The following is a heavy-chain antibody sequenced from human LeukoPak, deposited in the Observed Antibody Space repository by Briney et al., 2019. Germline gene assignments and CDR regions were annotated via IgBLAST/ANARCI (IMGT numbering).Heavy chain of an antibody. CDR2: IKQDGSEK. CDR1: GFTFSSYW. D-gene: IGHD2-2*02. CDR3: ASLGTLYCSSTSCYTSPFDY. V-gene: IGHV3-7*01. Sequence: GGSLRLSCAASGFTFSSYWMSWVRQAPGKGLEWVANIKQDGSEKYYVDSVKGRFTISRDNAENSLYLQMNSLRAEDTAVYYCASLGTLYCSSTSCYTSPFDYWGQGTLVTVSS. J-gene: IGHJ4*02.